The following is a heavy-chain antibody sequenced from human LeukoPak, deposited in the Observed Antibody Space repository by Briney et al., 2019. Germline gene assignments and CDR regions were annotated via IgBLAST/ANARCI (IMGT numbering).Heavy chain of an antibody. CDR3: ARDGGLHTNFDY. CDR1: GFTFRNYW. V-gene: IGHV3-7*01. CDR2: TKPDGTAE. J-gene: IGHJ4*02. Sequence: GGSLRLSCAASGFTFRNYWMGWVRQAPGKGREGGANTKPDGTAEYYADSVRGRFTTSRDNANNFLYLQMNSLRGEDTAVYYCARDGGLHTNFDYWGQGTLVTVSS. D-gene: IGHD2-15*01.